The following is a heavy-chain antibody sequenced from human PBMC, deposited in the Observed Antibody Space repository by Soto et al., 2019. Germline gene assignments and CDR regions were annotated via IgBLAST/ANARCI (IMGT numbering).Heavy chain of an antibody. V-gene: IGHV1-69*01. Sequence: QVYLVQSGAEVKKPGSSVKISCKASGGIFSSNTINWVRQAAGQGLEWMGGIIPLFGTANYAEKFQGRVTITAEQSTKTEYMELTSMRSEDTDVYSCASKAACGGDCYAFDSWGQGNLVTVSS. CDR2: IIPLFGTA. D-gene: IGHD2-21*02. CDR1: GGIFSSNT. CDR3: ASKAACGGDCYAFDS. J-gene: IGHJ4*02.